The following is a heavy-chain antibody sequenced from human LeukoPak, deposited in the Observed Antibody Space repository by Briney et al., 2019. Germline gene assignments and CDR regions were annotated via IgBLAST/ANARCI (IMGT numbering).Heavy chain of an antibody. CDR1: GFTFSSYA. Sequence: GGSLRLSCAASGFTFSSYAMSWVRQAPGKGLEWVSAISGSGGSTYYADSVKGRFTISRDNSKNTLYLQMNSLRAEDTAVYYCAKGGDIVVVPAATPFDYWGQGTLITVSS. CDR3: AKGGDIVVVPAATPFDY. V-gene: IGHV3-23*01. CDR2: ISGSGGST. J-gene: IGHJ4*02. D-gene: IGHD2-2*01.